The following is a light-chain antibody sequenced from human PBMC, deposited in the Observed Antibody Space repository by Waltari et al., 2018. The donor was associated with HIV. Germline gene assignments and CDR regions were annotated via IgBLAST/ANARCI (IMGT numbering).Light chain of an antibody. J-gene: IGKJ4*01. CDR1: QSVSSY. CDR2: GAS. V-gene: IGKV3D-15*01. CDR3: QQYNKWSRGT. Sequence: EVVMTQSPATLSVSPGERATLSCRASQSVSSYLAWYQQKPGQAPRLLIYGASTRATGIPSRFVGSGCGTDFTLTISSLQSEDFAVYFCQQYNKWSRGTFGGGTKVEVK.